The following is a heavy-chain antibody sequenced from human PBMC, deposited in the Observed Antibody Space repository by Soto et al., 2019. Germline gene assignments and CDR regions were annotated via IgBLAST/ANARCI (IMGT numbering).Heavy chain of an antibody. CDR3: AADLWECSGGSCYQDDY. D-gene: IGHD2-15*01. V-gene: IGHV1-58*01. Sequence: ASVKVSCKASGFTFTSSAVQWVRQARGQRLEWIGWIVVGSGNTNYAQKFQERVTITRDMSTSTAYMELSSLRSEDTAVYYCAADLWECSGGSCYQDDYWGQGTLVTVSS. CDR1: GFTFTSSA. J-gene: IGHJ4*02. CDR2: IVVGSGNT.